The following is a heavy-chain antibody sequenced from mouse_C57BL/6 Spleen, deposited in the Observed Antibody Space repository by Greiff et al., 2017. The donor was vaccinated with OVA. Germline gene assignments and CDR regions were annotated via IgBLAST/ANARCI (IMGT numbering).Heavy chain of an antibody. CDR3: ARSDYKGYFDV. CDR2: IDPSDSYT. J-gene: IGHJ1*03. D-gene: IGHD2-12*01. CDR1: GYTFTSYW. Sequence: QVQLQQSGAELVKPGASVKLSCKASGYTFTSYWMQWVKQRPGQGLEWIGEIDPSDSYTNYNQKFKGKATLTVDTSSSTAYMQLSSLTSEDSAVYYCARSDYKGYFDVWGTGTTVTVSS. V-gene: IGHV1-50*01.